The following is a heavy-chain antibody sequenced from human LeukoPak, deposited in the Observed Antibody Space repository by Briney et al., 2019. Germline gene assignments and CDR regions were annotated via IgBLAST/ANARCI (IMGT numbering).Heavy chain of an antibody. CDR2: IYSGGST. CDR3: AKDLGDVLRYFDWLSETVY. Sequence: GGSLRLSCAASGFTVSSYYMSWVRQAPGKGLEWVSVIYSGGSTYYADSVKGRFTISRDNSKNTLYLQMNSLRAEDTAVYYCAKDLGDVLRYFDWLSETVYWGQGTLVTVSS. V-gene: IGHV3-53*01. D-gene: IGHD3-9*01. CDR1: GFTVSSYY. J-gene: IGHJ4*02.